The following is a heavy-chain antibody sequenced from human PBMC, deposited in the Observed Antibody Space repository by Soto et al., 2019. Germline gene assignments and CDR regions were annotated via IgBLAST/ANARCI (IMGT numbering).Heavy chain of an antibody. CDR2: IYYTGST. J-gene: IGHJ4*02. Sequence: PSETMSLTCAVSGGSISSYYWSWIRQPPGKGLEWIGYIYYTGSTNYNPSLKSRVTISVDTSKNQFSLKLSSVTAADTAVYYCARASSSWYYFDYWGQGTLVTVSS. CDR1: GGSISSYY. D-gene: IGHD6-13*01. CDR3: ARASSSWYYFDY. V-gene: IGHV4-59*12.